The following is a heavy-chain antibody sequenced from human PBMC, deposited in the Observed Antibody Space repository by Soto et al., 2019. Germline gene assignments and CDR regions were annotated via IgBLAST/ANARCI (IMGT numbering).Heavy chain of an antibody. Sequence: GGSLRLSCAASGFTFSSYGMHWVRQAPGKGLEWVAVIWYDGSNKYYADSVKGRFTISRDNSKNTLYLQMNSLRAEDTAVYYWARGRGYCSGCSCRCYYYDGMDVWGQGTTVTVSS. CDR1: GFTFSSYG. V-gene: IGHV3-33*01. CDR2: IWYDGSNK. D-gene: IGHD2-15*01. J-gene: IGHJ6*02. CDR3: ARGRGYCSGCSCRCYYYDGMDV.